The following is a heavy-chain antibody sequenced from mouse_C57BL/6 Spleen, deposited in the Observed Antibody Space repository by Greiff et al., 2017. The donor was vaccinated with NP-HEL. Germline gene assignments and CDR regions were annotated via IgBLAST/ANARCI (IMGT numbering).Heavy chain of an antibody. Sequence: EVQLVESGGGLVKPGGSLKLSCAASGFTFSSYAMSWVRQTPEKRLEWVATISDGGSYTYYPDNVKGRFTISRDNAKNNLYLQMSHLKSEDTAMYYCARDYYYDYLDYWGQGTTLTVSS. CDR3: ARDYYYDYLDY. V-gene: IGHV5-4*01. CDR2: ISDGGSYT. D-gene: IGHD2-4*01. J-gene: IGHJ2*01. CDR1: GFTFSSYA.